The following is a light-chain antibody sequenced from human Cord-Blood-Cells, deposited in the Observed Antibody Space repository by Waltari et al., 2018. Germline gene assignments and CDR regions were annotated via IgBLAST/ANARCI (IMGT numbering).Light chain of an antibody. CDR2: EDN. CDR3: QSYDSSNQV. V-gene: IGLV6-57*01. Sequence: NFMLTQPHSVSEFPGKTVTISCPRTSGSIASNYVKWYQQRPGSSPTTVIYEDNQRPSGVPDRFSGSIDSSSNSASLTISGLKTEDEADYYCQSYDSSNQVFGGGTKLTVL. J-gene: IGLJ3*02. CDR1: SGSIASNY.